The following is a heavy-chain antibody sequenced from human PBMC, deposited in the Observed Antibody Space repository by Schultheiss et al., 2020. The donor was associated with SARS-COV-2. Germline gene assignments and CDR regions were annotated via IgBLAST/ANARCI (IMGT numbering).Heavy chain of an antibody. V-gene: IGHV1-69*04. CDR1: GGTFSSYA. CDR2: IIPILGIA. Sequence: SVKVSCKASGGTFSSYAISWVRQAPGQGLEWMGRIIPILGIANYAQKFQGRVTMTRDTSTSTVYMELSSLRSDDTAVYYCATVYGDYRIDYWGQGTLVTVSS. D-gene: IGHD4-17*01. CDR3: ATVYGDYRIDY. J-gene: IGHJ4*02.